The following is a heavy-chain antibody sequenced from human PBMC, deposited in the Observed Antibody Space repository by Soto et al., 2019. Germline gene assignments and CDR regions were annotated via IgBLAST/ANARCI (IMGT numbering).Heavy chain of an antibody. CDR1: GATLSRPGHY. V-gene: IGHV4-30-4*01. D-gene: IGHD2-15*01. CDR2: IYYGGST. J-gene: IGHJ4*02. CDR3: DRGRYCIRGQSFPNRFDS. Sequence: SETRSLPCSGSGATLSRPGHYWGWVRQSPGKGLEWIGYIYYGGSTVYNPSLKGRSTVSLDTSKNQFSLNLTSVSAADTAVYFCDRGRYCIRGQSFPNRFDSSGLATLVTVS.